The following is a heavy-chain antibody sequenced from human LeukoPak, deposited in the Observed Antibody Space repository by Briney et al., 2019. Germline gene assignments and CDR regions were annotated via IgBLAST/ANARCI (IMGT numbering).Heavy chain of an antibody. CDR1: GGSFSGYY. V-gene: IGHV4-34*01. CDR3: ARESVNDY. J-gene: IGHJ4*02. CDR2: INHSGST. Sequence: SETLSLTCAVCGGSFSGYYWSWIRQPPGKGLEWIGEINHSGSTNYNPSLKSRVTISVDTSKNQFSLKLSSVTAADTAVYYCARESVNDYWGQGTLVTVSS. D-gene: IGHD5/OR15-5a*01.